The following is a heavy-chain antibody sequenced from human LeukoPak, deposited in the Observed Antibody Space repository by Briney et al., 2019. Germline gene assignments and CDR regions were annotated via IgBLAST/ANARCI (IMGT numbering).Heavy chain of an antibody. CDR3: ARISSLIDY. Sequence: GGSLRLSCAASGFTFSSYEMNWVRQAPGKGLEWVSYISSSGSTIYYADSVKGRFIISRDNAKNSLYLQMNSLRAEDTAVYYCARISSLIDYWGQGTLVTVSS. CDR2: ISSSGSTI. V-gene: IGHV3-48*03. J-gene: IGHJ4*02. CDR1: GFTFSSYE.